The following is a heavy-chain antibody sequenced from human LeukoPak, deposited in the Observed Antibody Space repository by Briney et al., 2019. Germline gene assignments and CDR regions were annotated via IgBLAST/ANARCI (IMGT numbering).Heavy chain of an antibody. Sequence: GGSLRLSCATSGFTFSSYSMNWVRQAPGKGLEWVSYISSSSSTTYYADSVKGRFTISRDNALNSLYLQMNSLRAEDTAVYYCARGPRASGWYYFDYWGQGTLVTVSS. D-gene: IGHD6-19*01. CDR1: GFTFSSYS. CDR2: ISSSSSTT. V-gene: IGHV3-48*01. CDR3: ARGPRASGWYYFDY. J-gene: IGHJ4*02.